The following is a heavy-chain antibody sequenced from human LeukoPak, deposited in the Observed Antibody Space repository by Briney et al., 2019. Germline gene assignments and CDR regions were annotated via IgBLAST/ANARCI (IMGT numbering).Heavy chain of an antibody. D-gene: IGHD2-2*01. CDR1: GGSISSSSYF. CDR3: ARVHRDIVVVPAAMPYYYYYYMDV. CDR2: IYYSGST. Sequence: PSETLSLTCTVSGGSISSSSYFWGWIRQPPGKGLEWIGSIYYSGSTYYNPSLKSRVTLSVDTSKNQFSLKLSSVTAADTAVYYCARVHRDIVVVPAAMPYYYYYYMDVWGKGTTVTISS. J-gene: IGHJ6*03. V-gene: IGHV4-39*07.